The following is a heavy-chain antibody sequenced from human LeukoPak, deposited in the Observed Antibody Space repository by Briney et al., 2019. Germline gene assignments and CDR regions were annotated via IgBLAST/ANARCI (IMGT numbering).Heavy chain of an antibody. V-gene: IGHV3-7*01. Sequence: PSETLSLTCTVSGGSISSSNYYWGGVRQAPGKGLEWVANIKQDGSEKYYVDSVKGRFTISRDNAKNSLYLQMNSLRAEDTAVYYCARVQQLGDFDYWGQGTLVTVSS. CDR3: ARVQQLGDFDY. CDR1: GGSISSSNYY. J-gene: IGHJ4*02. D-gene: IGHD6-13*01. CDR2: IKQDGSEK.